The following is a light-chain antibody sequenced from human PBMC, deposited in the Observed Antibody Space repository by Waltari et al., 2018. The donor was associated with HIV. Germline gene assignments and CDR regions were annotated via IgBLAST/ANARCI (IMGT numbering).Light chain of an antibody. CDR3: CSYAGSYTLV. CDR1: SSDVGGYNY. CDR2: DVS. J-gene: IGLJ1*01. Sequence: QSALTQPRSVSGSPGQSLTISCTGTSSDVGGYNYVSWYHQPPGKAPKLMIYDVSKRPSGVPDRFSGSKSGNTASLTISGLQAEDEADYYCCSYAGSYTLVFGTGTKVTVL. V-gene: IGLV2-11*01.